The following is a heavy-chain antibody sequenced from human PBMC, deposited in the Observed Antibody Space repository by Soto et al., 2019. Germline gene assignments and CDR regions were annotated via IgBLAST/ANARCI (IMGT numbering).Heavy chain of an antibody. CDR1: GLTLSTYD. V-gene: IGHV1-8*01. Sequence: ASLKGYWKTSGLTLSTYDISWVRQASGQGLEWMGWMNPNTGNTGYAQNFQGRVTMTRNTSISTAYMELSSLRSEDTAVYFCARRKERSGPHYFDYWGQGTLVTVSS. D-gene: IGHD6-25*01. CDR2: MNPNTGNT. J-gene: IGHJ4*02. CDR3: ARRKERSGPHYFDY.